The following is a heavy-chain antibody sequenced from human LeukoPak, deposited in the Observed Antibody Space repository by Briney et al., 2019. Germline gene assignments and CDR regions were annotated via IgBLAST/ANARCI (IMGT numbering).Heavy chain of an antibody. CDR2: IIPILGMA. Sequence: SVKVSCKASGGTFSSYTISWVRQAPGQGLEWMGRIIPILGMANYAQKFQGRVTITADKSTSTAYMELSSLRSEDTAAYYCARDHAPLQFDYWGQGTLVTVSS. CDR3: ARDHAPLQFDY. CDR1: GGTFSSYT. V-gene: IGHV1-69*04. J-gene: IGHJ4*02.